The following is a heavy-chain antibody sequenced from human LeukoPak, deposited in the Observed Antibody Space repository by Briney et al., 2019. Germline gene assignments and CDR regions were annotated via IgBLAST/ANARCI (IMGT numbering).Heavy chain of an antibody. Sequence: SETLSLTCTVSGGSISSSSHYWGWIRQPPGKGLEWIGSIYYSGSTTYYKPSLKSRVTISVDTSKKQFSLRLSSVTAADTAVYYCARTPIYYFDNSGYYNWGQGTLVTVSS. J-gene: IGHJ4*02. CDR3: ARTPIYYFDNSGYYN. V-gene: IGHV4-39*07. CDR2: IYYSGSTT. D-gene: IGHD3-22*01. CDR1: GGSISSSSHY.